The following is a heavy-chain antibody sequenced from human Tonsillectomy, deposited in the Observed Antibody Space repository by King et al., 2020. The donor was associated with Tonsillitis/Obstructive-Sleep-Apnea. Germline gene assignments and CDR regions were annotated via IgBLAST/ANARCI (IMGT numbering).Heavy chain of an antibody. D-gene: IGHD3-3*01. CDR1: GGSFRGFY. Sequence: VQLQQWGAGLLKPSETMSLTCAVYGGSFRGFYWSWIRQPPGKGLEWIGENNHSGSTNYNPSLKSRVTISVDTSENQFSLKLTSVTGADTAVYYCASQGGGFGAFDIWGQGTMVTVSS. J-gene: IGHJ3*02. CDR3: ASQGGGFGAFDI. CDR2: NNHSGST. V-gene: IGHV4-34*01.